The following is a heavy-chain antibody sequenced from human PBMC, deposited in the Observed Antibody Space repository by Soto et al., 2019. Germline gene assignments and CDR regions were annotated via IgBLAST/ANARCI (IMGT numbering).Heavy chain of an antibody. CDR2: INAGNGNT. CDR1: GYTFTSYA. Sequence: ASVKVSCKASGYTFTSYAMHWVRQAPGQRLEWMGWINAGNGNTKYSQRFQGRVTITRDTSASTAYMELSSLRSEDTAVYYCAKGGSTGDFWSGYSDYYYYGMDVWGQGTTVTVSS. D-gene: IGHD3-3*01. CDR3: AKGGSTGDFWSGYSDYYYYGMDV. J-gene: IGHJ6*02. V-gene: IGHV1-3*01.